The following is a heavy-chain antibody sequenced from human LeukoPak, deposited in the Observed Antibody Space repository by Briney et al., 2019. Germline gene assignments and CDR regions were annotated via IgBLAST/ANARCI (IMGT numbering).Heavy chain of an antibody. Sequence: GGSLRLSCAASGFTFDTYGMHWVRQAPGKGLEWVALIRYDGGNGYYLESVKGRFTISRDNSKNTLYLQMNSLRAEDTAVYYCAKGARSHVLIFDYWGQGALVTVSS. J-gene: IGHJ4*02. CDR2: IRYDGGNG. CDR1: GFTFDTYG. D-gene: IGHD3-9*01. V-gene: IGHV3-30*02. CDR3: AKGARSHVLIFDY.